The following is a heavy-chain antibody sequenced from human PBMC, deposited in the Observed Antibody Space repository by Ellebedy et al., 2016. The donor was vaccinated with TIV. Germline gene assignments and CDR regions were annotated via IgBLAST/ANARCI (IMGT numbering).Heavy chain of an antibody. V-gene: IGHV3-7*03. J-gene: IGHJ4*02. Sequence: GESLKISCAASGFTFSDYWMNWVRQAPGKGLEWVAYINLGGNEKFYVGYVVGRFTISRDNSNNSLYLQMDSLRAEDTAVYYCATDEGIYWGQGTLVTVSS. D-gene: IGHD3-10*01. CDR3: ATDEGIY. CDR2: INLGGNEK. CDR1: GFTFSDYW.